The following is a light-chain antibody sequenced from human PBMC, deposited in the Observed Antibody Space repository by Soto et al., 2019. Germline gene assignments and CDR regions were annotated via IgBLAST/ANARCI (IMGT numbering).Light chain of an antibody. Sequence: QPVLTQSPSASASLGAWVKLTFTLSGGHSSYAIAWHQQQPEKGPRYLMKLNSDGSHSKGDGIPDRFSGSSSGAERYLTISSLQSEDEADYYCQTWATGIVVFGGGTKLTVL. CDR1: GGHSSYA. CDR3: QTWATGIVV. J-gene: IGLJ2*01. CDR2: LNSDGSH. V-gene: IGLV4-69*01.